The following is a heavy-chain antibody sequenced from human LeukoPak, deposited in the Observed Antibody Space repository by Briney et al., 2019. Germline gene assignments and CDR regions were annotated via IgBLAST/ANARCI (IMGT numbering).Heavy chain of an antibody. CDR3: ATIYPFGIYYFDY. V-gene: IGHV3-11*01. CDR2: ISSSGSTI. J-gene: IGHJ4*02. D-gene: IGHD3-10*01. CDR1: GFTFSDYY. Sequence: GGSLRLSCAASGFTFSDYYMSWIRQAPGKGLEWVSYISSSGSTIYYADSVKGRFTISRDNAKNSLYLQMNSLRAEDTAVYYCATIYPFGIYYFDYWGQGTLVTVSS.